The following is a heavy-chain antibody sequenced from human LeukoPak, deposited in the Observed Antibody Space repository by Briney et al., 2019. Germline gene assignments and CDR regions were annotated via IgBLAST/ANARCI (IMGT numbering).Heavy chain of an antibody. CDR2: ISAYNGNT. V-gene: IGHV1-18*01. CDR1: GYTFTCYG. CDR3: ARGPNLLRFIAAAGTSKNWYDP. Sequence: ASVKVSCKASGYTFTCYGISWVRPAPGQGLEWMGWISAYNGNTNYAQRLQGRVTMTTDTSTSTAYMELRSLRSDDTAVYYCARGPNLLRFIAAAGTSKNWYDPWGQGTLVTVS. J-gene: IGHJ5*02. D-gene: IGHD6-13*01.